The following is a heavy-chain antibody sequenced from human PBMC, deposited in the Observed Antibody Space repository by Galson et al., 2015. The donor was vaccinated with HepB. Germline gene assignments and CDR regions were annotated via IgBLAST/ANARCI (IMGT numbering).Heavy chain of an antibody. Sequence: SLRLSCAASGITFYNAWMSWVRQAPGKGLEWVGRIKNGFDGGTIDYAAPVKGRFTISRDDSKNTLYLQMNSLKIEDTAVYYCVTDLESMETSYWGQGTLVSVSS. CDR3: VTDLESMETSY. CDR2: IKNGFDGGTI. V-gene: IGHV3-15*01. J-gene: IGHJ4*02. CDR1: GITFYNAW. D-gene: IGHD6-6*01.